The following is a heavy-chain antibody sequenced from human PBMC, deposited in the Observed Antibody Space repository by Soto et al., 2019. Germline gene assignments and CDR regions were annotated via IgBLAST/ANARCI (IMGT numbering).Heavy chain of an antibody. D-gene: IGHD2-8*02. Sequence: QVQLVESGGGEVQPGTSLRLSCIASGFIFSNNGMHWVRQAPGKGLEWVALVSHDGRKTFYADSVKGRLTIYRDNSKNTVYLHMNNLRPEDTVVYRCARELRQGASGATVYGMDVWGQGTTVTVSS. CDR1: GFIFSNNG. CDR2: VSHDGRKT. CDR3: ARELRQGASGATVYGMDV. J-gene: IGHJ6*02. V-gene: IGHV3-30*03.